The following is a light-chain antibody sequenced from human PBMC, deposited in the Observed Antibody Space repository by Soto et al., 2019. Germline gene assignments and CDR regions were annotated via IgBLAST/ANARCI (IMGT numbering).Light chain of an antibody. Sequence: AIKMTQSPSSLSASVGDRVTITCRASQGIGNDLGWYQEKPGKAPNLLIYAASNLQSGVPSRFSGSGSGTDFTLTISSLQPEDFATYYCLQDYNYPWTFGQGTKVEIK. CDR2: AAS. J-gene: IGKJ1*01. CDR1: QGIGND. V-gene: IGKV1-6*01. CDR3: LQDYNYPWT.